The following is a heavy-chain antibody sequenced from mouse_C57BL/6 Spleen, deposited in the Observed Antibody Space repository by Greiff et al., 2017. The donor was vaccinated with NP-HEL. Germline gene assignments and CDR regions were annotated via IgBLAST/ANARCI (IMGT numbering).Heavy chain of an antibody. CDR1: GFSLTSYS. CDR2: IWTGGGT. D-gene: IGHD2-5*01. J-gene: IGHJ4*01. Sequence: QVQLKESGPGLAAPSQSLSITCTVSGFSLTSYSRSWVRQPPGKGLEWLGVIWTGGGTYYNSALKSRLSISKDNSKSQVFLKMNSLQTDDTARYYCARICYSNWDYDMDYWGQGTSVTVSS. CDR3: ARICYSNWDYDMDY. V-gene: IGHV2-9-1*01.